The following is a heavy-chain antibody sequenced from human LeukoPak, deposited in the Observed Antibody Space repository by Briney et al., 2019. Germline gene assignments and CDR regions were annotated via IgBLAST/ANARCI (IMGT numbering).Heavy chain of an antibody. CDR2: INHSGST. J-gene: IGHJ5*02. CDR3: ARVHYDFWSGYYNWFDP. Sequence: SETLSLNCAVYGGSFSGYYWSWIRQPPGKGLEWIGEINHSGSTNYNPSLKSRVTISVDTSKNQFSLKLSSVTAADTAVYYCARVHYDFWSGYYNWFDPWGQGTLVTVSS. V-gene: IGHV4-34*01. D-gene: IGHD3-3*01. CDR1: GGSFSGYY.